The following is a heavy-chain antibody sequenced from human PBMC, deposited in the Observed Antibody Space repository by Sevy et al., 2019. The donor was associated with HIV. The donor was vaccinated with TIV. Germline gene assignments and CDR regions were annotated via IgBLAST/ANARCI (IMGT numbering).Heavy chain of an antibody. V-gene: IGHV3-23*01. J-gene: IGHJ6*02. CDR3: ANDYPTNYYYYGMDV. CDR2: ISGSGGST. Sequence: WGSLRLSCAASGFTFSSYAMSWVRQAPGKGLEWVSAISGSGGSTYYADSVKGRFTISRDNSKNTLYLQMNSLRAEDTAVYYCANDYPTNYYYYGMDVWGQGTTVTVSS. CDR1: GFTFSSYA.